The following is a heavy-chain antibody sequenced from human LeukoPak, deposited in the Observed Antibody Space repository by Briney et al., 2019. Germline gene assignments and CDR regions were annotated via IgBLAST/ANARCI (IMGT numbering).Heavy chain of an antibody. D-gene: IGHD6-13*01. J-gene: IGHJ6*03. Sequence: PSETLSLTCSVSDDSITMYYRTWIRQPPGKGLEWIGYVDHTGSTNFNPSLNGRVSISRDTSKNLFSLSLRSVTAADTAVYFCARGRVSSSTWYSTYYYYFYMDVWGKGTTVTVSS. CDR1: DDSITMYY. CDR2: VDHTGST. CDR3: ARGRVSSSTWYSTYYYYFYMDV. V-gene: IGHV4-59*01.